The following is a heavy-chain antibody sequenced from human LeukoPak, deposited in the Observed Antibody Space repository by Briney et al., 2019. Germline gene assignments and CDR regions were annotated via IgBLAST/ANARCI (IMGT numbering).Heavy chain of an antibody. Sequence: ASVKVSCKASGYTFTDYDIYWVRQAPGQGLEWMGWINPNSGDTGYAQKFQGRVTMTRDTSVSTVYMELSRLRSDDTAIYYCARRSDWYYFDYWGQGTLVTLSS. V-gene: IGHV1-2*02. CDR2: INPNSGDT. CDR1: GYTFTDYD. J-gene: IGHJ4*02. D-gene: IGHD3-9*01. CDR3: ARRSDWYYFDY.